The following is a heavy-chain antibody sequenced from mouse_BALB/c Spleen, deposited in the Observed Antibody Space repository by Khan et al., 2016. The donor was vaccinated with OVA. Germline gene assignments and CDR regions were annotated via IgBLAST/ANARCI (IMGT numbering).Heavy chain of an antibody. V-gene: IGHV3-1*02. J-gene: IGHJ3*01. D-gene: IGHD2-4*01. CDR2: IHYSGST. CDR1: GYSITSGYS. Sequence: EVKLEESGPDLVKPSQSLSLTCTVTGYSITSGYSWHWIRQFPGNKLEWMGYIHYSGSTNYNPSLKSRISITRDTSKNQFFLQLNSMTTEDTATYYCAIYYDYDWLAYWGQGTLVTVSA. CDR3: AIYYDYDWLAY.